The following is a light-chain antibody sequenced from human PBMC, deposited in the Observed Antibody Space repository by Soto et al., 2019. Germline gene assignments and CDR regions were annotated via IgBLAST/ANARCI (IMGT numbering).Light chain of an antibody. Sequence: QSALTQPPSVSGSPGQSVTISCTGTGSDFGRYNRVSWYQHTPGTAPKLLIYEVTNRPSGVPDRFSGSRSGNTASLTISGLRAEDDADYYCSSFTTSDTWVLGGGTKVTVL. CDR1: GSDFGRYNR. CDR3: SSFTTSDTWV. J-gene: IGLJ3*02. CDR2: EVT. V-gene: IGLV2-18*02.